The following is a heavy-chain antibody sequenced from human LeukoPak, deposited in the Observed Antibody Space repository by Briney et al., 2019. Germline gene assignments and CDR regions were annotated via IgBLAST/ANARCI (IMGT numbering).Heavy chain of an antibody. CDR2: ISSSGSTI. V-gene: IGHV3-11*01. D-gene: IGHD1-26*01. CDR3: ARDAGGIWFVP. Sequence: PGGSLRLSCAASEFNFSDYYISWIRQAPGKGLEWVSYISSSGSTIYYADSVKGRFTISRDNAKNSLYLQMNSLRAEDTDVYYCARDAGGIWFVPWGQGTLVTVSS. CDR1: EFNFSDYY. J-gene: IGHJ5*02.